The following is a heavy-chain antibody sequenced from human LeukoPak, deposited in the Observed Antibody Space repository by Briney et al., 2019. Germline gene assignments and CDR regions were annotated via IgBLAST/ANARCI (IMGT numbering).Heavy chain of an antibody. V-gene: IGHV3-30*19. CDR2: ISYDGSNK. Sequence: GGSLRLSCAASGFTFSSYGMHWVRQAPGKGLEWVAVISYDGSNKYYADSVKGRFTISRDNSKNTLYLQMNSLRAEDTAVYYCARDRSCTGGSCYMDVWGRGTTVTVSS. J-gene: IGHJ6*03. CDR1: GFTFSSYG. CDR3: ARDRSCTGGSCYMDV. D-gene: IGHD2-15*01.